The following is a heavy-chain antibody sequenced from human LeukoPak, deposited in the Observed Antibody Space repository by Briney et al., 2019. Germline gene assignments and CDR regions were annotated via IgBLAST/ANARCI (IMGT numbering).Heavy chain of an antibody. D-gene: IGHD5-18*01. CDR3: ARAELFGEHSYGYW. J-gene: IGHJ4*02. CDR1: GFTFSSYS. V-gene: IGHV3-21*01. Sequence: SGGSLRLSCAASGFTFSSYSMNWVRQAPGKGLEWVSSISSSSSYIYYADSVKGRFTISRDNAKNSLYLQMNSLRAEDTAVYYCARAELFGEHSYGYWWGQGTLVTVSS. CDR2: ISSSSSYI.